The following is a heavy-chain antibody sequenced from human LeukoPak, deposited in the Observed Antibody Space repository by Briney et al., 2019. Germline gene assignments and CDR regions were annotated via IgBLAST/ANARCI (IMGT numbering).Heavy chain of an antibody. Sequence: ASVKVSCKASGYTFTSYAMHWVRQAPGQRLEWMGWINAGDGNTKYSQKFQGRDTITRDTSASTAYMELSSLRSEDTAVYYCAREVITGTTHIDYWGQGTLVTVSS. CDR2: INAGDGNT. D-gene: IGHD1-7*01. CDR3: AREVITGTTHIDY. CDR1: GYTFTSYA. J-gene: IGHJ4*02. V-gene: IGHV1-3*01.